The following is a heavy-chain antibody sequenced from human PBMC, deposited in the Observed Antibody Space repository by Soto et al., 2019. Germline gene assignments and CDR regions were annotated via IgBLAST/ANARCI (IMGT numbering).Heavy chain of an antibody. V-gene: IGHV4-4*02. Sequence: QVQLQESGPGLVKPSGTLSLTCAVSGGSISSSNWWSWVRQPPGKGLAWIGEIYHSGSANYNPSLKSRVTIAVDKSKNQFSLKLSSVTAADTAGYYCTVAPSVAINCLDTRGQGTLVTVPS. J-gene: IGHJ5*02. CDR3: TVAPSVAINCLDT. CDR1: GGSISSSNW. CDR2: IYHSGSA. D-gene: IGHD4-17*01.